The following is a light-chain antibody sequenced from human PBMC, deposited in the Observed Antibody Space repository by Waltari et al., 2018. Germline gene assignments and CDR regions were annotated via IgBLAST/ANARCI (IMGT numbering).Light chain of an antibody. Sequence: QSALTQPASVSGSPGQSITISCTGASSDTGRYNLVSWYQQHPGKAPNLMVYDVFYRPSGVSNRFSASKSGNTASLTISGLQAEDEADYYCCSYAGSYTWVFGGGTKLTVL. CDR1: SSDTGRYNL. J-gene: IGLJ3*02. V-gene: IGLV2-23*02. CDR2: DVF. CDR3: CSYAGSYTWV.